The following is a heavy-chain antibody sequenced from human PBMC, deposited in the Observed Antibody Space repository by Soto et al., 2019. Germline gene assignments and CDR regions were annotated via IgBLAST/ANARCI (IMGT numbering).Heavy chain of an antibody. J-gene: IGHJ4*02. D-gene: IGHD3-22*01. CDR3: AKDAPGSGWLSDY. Sequence: GESLKLSCAASGFTFSIYAMSWVRQAPGKGLEWVSTIGGSGGGASYADIVRGRFTISRDNSQNTLYLQMNSLRAEDTAVYYCAKDAPGSGWLSDYWGQGTLVTVSS. V-gene: IGHV3-23*01. CDR1: GFTFSIYA. CDR2: IGGSGGGA.